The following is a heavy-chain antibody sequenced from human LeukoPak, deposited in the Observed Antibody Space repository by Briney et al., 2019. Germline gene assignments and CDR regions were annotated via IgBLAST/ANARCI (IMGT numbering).Heavy chain of an antibody. V-gene: IGHV1-18*01. CDR3: ARVAYYYDRLPYYFDY. J-gene: IGHJ4*02. Sequence: ASVKVSCKASGGTFSSYAISWVRQAPGQGLEWMGWISAYNGNTNYAQKLQGRVTMTTDTSTSTAYMELRSLRSDDTAVYYCARVAYYYDRLPYYFDYWGQGTLVTVSS. CDR1: GGTFSSYA. D-gene: IGHD3-22*01. CDR2: ISAYNGNT.